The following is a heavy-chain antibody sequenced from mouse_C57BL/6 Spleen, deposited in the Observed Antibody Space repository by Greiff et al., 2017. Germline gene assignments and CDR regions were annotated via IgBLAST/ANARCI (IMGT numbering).Heavy chain of an antibody. CDR2: IDPSDSYT. Sequence: QVQLQQPGAELVRPGTSVKLSCKASGYTFTSYWMHWVKQRPGQGLEWIGVIDPSDSYTNYNQKFKGKATLTVDTSSSTAYMQLSSLTSEDSAVYYCARKGSTGHFDDWGQGTTLTVSS. J-gene: IGHJ2*01. V-gene: IGHV1-59*01. D-gene: IGHD4-1*02. CDR1: GYTFTSYW. CDR3: ARKGSTGHFDD.